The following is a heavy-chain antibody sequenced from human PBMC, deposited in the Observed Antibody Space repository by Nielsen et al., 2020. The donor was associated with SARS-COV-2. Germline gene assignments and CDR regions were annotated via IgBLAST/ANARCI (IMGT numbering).Heavy chain of an antibody. V-gene: IGHV3-23*01. CDR3: GRDQGWKGNDY. CDR2: ISVSGSTT. D-gene: IGHD1-1*01. Sequence: GESLKISCAASGFSFRDSYMSWVRQAPGKGLEWVSAISVSGSTTYYTDSVEGRFTISRDNSKNTLYLQMDSLKAEDTAVYYCGRDQGWKGNDYWGQGTLVTVSS. J-gene: IGHJ4*02. CDR1: GFSFRDSY.